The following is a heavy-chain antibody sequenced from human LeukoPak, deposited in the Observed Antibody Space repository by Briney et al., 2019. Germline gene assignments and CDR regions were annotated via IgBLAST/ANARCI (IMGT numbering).Heavy chain of an antibody. CDR2: IYTSGSA. CDR3: ARGLIFGPMQDGMDV. D-gene: IGHD3-3*01. V-gene: IGHV4-4*07. J-gene: IGHJ6*02. Sequence: PSETLSLTCNVSGVSISSYYWSWIRQPAGKGLEWIGRIYTSGSANYNPSLKSRVTISVDTSKKQFSLSLTSVTAADTAVYFCARGLIFGPMQDGMDVWGQGTTVTVSS. CDR1: GVSISSYY.